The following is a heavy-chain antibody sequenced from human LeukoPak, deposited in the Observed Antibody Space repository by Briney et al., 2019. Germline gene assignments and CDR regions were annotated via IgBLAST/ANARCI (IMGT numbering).Heavy chain of an antibody. CDR2: INAGNGNT. J-gene: IGHJ3*02. CDR3: ASTSPYSGSYYDAFDI. V-gene: IGHV1-3*01. CDR1: GYTFTSYA. Sequence: ASVKVSCTASGYTFTSYAMHWVRQAPGQRLEWMGWINAGNGNTKYSQKFQGRVTITRDTSASTAYMELSSLRSEDTAVYYCASTSPYSGSYYDAFDIWGQGTMVTVSS. D-gene: IGHD1-26*01.